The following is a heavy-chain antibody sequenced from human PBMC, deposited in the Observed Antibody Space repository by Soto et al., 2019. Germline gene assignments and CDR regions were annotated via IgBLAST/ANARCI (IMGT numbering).Heavy chain of an antibody. CDR2: IYPGDSDT. CDR1: GYSFTDYW. V-gene: IGHV5-51*01. CDR3: ARLSGARSPANF. Sequence: AGESLKISCKGSGYSFTDYWIGWVRQMPGKGLEWMGIIYPGDSDTRYNPSFQGRVTISADKSITTAYLQWSSLKASDTAMYFCARLSGARSPANFWGQGTRVTVSS. D-gene: IGHD1-26*01. J-gene: IGHJ4*02.